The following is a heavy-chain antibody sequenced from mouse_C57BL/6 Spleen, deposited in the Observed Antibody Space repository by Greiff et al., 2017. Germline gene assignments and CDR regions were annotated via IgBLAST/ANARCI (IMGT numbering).Heavy chain of an antibody. J-gene: IGHJ2*01. Sequence: QVQLQQPGTELVKPGASVKLSCKASGYTFTSYWMHWVKQRPGQGLEWIGNINPSTGGTNSNENFKSKGTLTVDKSSSTAYRQHSSLTSEDSAVYDGARASSGYWGQGTTLTVSS. CDR1: GYTFTSYW. CDR2: INPSTGGT. CDR3: ARASSGY. V-gene: IGHV1-53*01. D-gene: IGHD3-2*02.